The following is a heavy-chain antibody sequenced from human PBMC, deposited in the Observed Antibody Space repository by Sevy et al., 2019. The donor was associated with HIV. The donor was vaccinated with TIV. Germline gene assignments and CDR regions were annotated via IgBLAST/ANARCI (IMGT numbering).Heavy chain of an antibody. D-gene: IGHD5-12*01. V-gene: IGHV3-74*01. CDR3: ARDRGTRDYYYYMDV. J-gene: IGHJ6*03. CDR1: GFTFSSYW. Sequence: GGSLRLSCAASGFTFSSYWMHWVRQAPGKGLVWVSRINSDGSSTSYADSVKGRFTISRDNAKHTLYLQMSSLRAEDTAVYYCARDRGTRDYYYYMDVWGKGTTVTVSS. CDR2: INSDGSST.